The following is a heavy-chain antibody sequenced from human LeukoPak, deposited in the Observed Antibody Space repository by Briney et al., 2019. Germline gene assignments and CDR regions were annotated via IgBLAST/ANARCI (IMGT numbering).Heavy chain of an antibody. CDR2: IYYSGST. Sequence: SETLSLTCTVSGGSISSSSYYWGWIRQPPGKGLEWIGSIYYSGSTYYNPSLKSRVTISVDTPKNQFSLKLSSVTAADTAVYYCARRMTAVTTTVLDVWGKGTTVTVSS. V-gene: IGHV4-39*01. D-gene: IGHD4-11*01. CDR3: ARRMTAVTTTVLDV. J-gene: IGHJ6*04. CDR1: GGSISSSSYY.